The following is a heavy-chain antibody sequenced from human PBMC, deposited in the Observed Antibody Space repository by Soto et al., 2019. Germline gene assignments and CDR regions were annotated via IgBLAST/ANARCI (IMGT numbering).Heavy chain of an antibody. CDR1: GYICTNYG. V-gene: IGHV5-10-1*01. Sequence: GQSLKISCQVSGYICTNYGISWVRQMPGKGLEYMGRIDPSDSYTHYGPSFQGHVTISADKSIGTTYLQWSTLKASDTAIYYCARVPTYSYYGMDVWGQGTTVTVS. CDR3: ARVPTYSYYGMDV. CDR2: IDPSDSYT. J-gene: IGHJ6*02.